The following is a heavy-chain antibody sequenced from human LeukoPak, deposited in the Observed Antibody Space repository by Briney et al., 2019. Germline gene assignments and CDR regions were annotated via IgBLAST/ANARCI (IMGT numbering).Heavy chain of an antibody. CDR2: IYYSGST. J-gene: IGHJ3*02. Sequence: SETLSLTCSVSGGAIKNHYWSWIRQPPGKGLEWIGYIYYSGSTNYNPSLKSRVTISVDTSKNQSSLKLRSVTAADTAVYYCARPLFDSGWDAFDIWGQGTMVTVSS. V-gene: IGHV4-59*08. D-gene: IGHD5-12*01. CDR3: ARPLFDSGWDAFDI. CDR1: GGAIKNHY.